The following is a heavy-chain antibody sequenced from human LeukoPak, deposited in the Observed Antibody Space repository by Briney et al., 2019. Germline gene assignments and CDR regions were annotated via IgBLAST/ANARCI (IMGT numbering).Heavy chain of an antibody. J-gene: IGHJ4*02. D-gene: IGHD3-3*01. CDR3: ARARFLEWLSQVDQFDY. CDR2: ISSSSSYI. V-gene: IGHV3-21*01. CDR1: GFTFSNAW. Sequence: GGSLRLSCAASGFTFSNAWMSWVRQAPGKGLEWVSSISSSSSYIYYADSVKGRFTISRDNAKNSLYLQMNSLRAEDTGVYYCARARFLEWLSQVDQFDYWGQGTLVTVSS.